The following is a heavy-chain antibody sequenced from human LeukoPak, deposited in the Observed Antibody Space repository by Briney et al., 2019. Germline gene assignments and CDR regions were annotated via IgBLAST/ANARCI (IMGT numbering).Heavy chain of an antibody. Sequence: PGRSLRLSCAASGFTFNKYNIHWVRQAPGNGLEWVAVISYDGTNEYYVDSVKGRFTTSRDSSKNTLYLQMNSLRPDDTAVYYCARCPYSSGWYNNWFDPWGQGTLVTVSS. CDR3: ARCPYSSGWYNNWFDP. J-gene: IGHJ5*02. V-gene: IGHV3-30-3*01. CDR1: GFTFNKYN. CDR2: ISYDGTNE. D-gene: IGHD6-19*01.